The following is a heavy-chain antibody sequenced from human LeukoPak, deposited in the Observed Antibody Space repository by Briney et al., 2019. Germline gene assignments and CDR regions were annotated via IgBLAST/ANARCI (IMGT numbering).Heavy chain of an antibody. CDR3: ARGTPPHTNYDYVWGSYRYDAFDI. CDR2: ISYDGSSK. CDR1: GFTFSTYA. J-gene: IGHJ3*02. Sequence: GGSLRPSCAASGFTFSTYAMHWVRQAPGKGLEWVAVISYDGSSKYYADSVKGRFTISRDNAKNSLYLQMNSLRAEDTAVYYCARGTPPHTNYDYVWGSYRYDAFDIWGQGTMVTVSS. D-gene: IGHD3-16*02. V-gene: IGHV3-30*04.